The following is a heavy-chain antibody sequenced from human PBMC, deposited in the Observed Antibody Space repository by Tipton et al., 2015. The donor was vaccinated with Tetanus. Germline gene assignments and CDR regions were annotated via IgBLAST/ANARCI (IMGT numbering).Heavy chain of an antibody. CDR2: ISSSSRYI. CDR1: GFTLSRYT. D-gene: IGHD1-26*01. V-gene: IGHV3-21*04. Sequence: SLRLSCAASGFTLSRYTLNWVRQAPGKGLEWVSSISSSSRYIYYADSVKGRFTISRDNAKNSLYLQMNSLRAEDTAIYYCAKDYIMGATKGPYYFDSWGQGALVTVSS. J-gene: IGHJ4*02. CDR3: AKDYIMGATKGPYYFDS.